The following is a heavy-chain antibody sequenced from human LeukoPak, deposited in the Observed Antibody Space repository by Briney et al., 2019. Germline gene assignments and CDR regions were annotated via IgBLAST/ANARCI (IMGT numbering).Heavy chain of an antibody. Sequence: GGSLRLSCAASGFTFSSYAMSWVRQAPGKGLEWVSAISGSGGSTYYADSVKGRFTISRDNSKNTLYLQMNSLRAEDTAVYYCAKAVGYDSSGYSFFDYWGQGTLVTVSS. V-gene: IGHV3-23*01. CDR2: ISGSGGST. CDR1: GFTFSSYA. D-gene: IGHD3-22*01. J-gene: IGHJ4*02. CDR3: AKAVGYDSSGYSFFDY.